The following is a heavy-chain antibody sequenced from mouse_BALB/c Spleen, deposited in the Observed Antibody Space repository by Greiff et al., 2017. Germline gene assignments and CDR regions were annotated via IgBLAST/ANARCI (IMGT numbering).Heavy chain of an antibody. CDR3: ARYYGSSYYYAMDY. CDR2: IDPENGNT. D-gene: IGHD1-1*01. V-gene: IGHV14-1*02. CDR1: GFNIKDYY. Sequence: EVQLQQSGAELVRPGALVKLSCKASGFNIKDYYMHWVKQRPEQGLEWIGWIDPENGNTIYDPKFQGKASITADTSSHTAYLQLSSLTSEDTAVYYCARYYGSSYYYAMDYWGQGTSVTVSS. J-gene: IGHJ4*01.